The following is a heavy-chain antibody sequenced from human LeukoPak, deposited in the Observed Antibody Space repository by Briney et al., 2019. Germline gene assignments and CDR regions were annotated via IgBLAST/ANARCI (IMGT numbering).Heavy chain of an antibody. D-gene: IGHD5-18*01. CDR3: AGASMGLPNY. J-gene: IGHJ4*02. CDR1: GYTFTGYY. V-gene: IGHV1-2*06. CDR2: INPNSGGT. Sequence: ASVKVSCKASGYTFTGYYMHWVRQAPGQGLEWMGRINPNSGGTNYAQKFQGRVTMTRDTSASTAYMELSSLRSEDTAVYYCAGASMGLPNYWGQGTLVTVSS.